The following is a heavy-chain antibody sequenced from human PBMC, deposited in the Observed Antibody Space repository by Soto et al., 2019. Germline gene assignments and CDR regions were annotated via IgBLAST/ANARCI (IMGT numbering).Heavy chain of an antibody. CDR3: ARDRGYDAHDYYYNAMDV. J-gene: IGHJ6*02. CDR2: IRGFSPYT. Sequence: EVQLVESGGGLVKPGGSLRVSCAASGFTLSSHSMNWVRQAPGKGLEWVSGIRGFSPYTFYAESVKGRFTISRDNAKNSLYLQMNSLRAEDTAVYYCARDRGYDAHDYYYNAMDVWGQGTTVTVSS. CDR1: GFTLSSHS. V-gene: IGHV3-21*01. D-gene: IGHD3-10*01.